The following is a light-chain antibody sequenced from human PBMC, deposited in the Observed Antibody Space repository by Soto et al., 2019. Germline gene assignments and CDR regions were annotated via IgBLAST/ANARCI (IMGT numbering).Light chain of an antibody. V-gene: IGKV3-15*01. CDR2: GAS. CDR3: QQYNNSPRK. CDR1: QSVSSN. J-gene: IGKJ1*01. Sequence: IVWTPSQGTLSLSPGETAIFSCRASQSVSSNYLAWYQQKPGQAPRLLIYGASTRATGIPARFSVSGSGTEFTLTINRLQSEDFAVYYCQQYNNSPRKCGQGNTWDIK.